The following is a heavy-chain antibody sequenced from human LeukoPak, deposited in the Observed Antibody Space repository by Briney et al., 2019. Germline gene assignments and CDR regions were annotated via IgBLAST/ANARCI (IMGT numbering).Heavy chain of an antibody. CDR2: ISGGGGTT. J-gene: IGHJ6*02. CDR3: ARGGGLDV. V-gene: IGHV3-23*01. CDR1: GFTFSSYV. Sequence: GGSLRLSCAASGFTFSSYVMSWVRQAPGRGLEWVSDISGGGGTTYYADYVKGRFTISRDNSKNTLYLQMSNLRAEDTAVYFCARGGGLDVWGQGATVTVSS. D-gene: IGHD3-16*01.